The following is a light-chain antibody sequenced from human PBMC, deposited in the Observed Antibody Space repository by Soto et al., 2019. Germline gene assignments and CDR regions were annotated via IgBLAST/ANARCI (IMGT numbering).Light chain of an antibody. V-gene: IGKV1-5*01. J-gene: IGKJ1*01. CDR3: QQYNSYSWT. CDR1: QSITNW. Sequence: IQMTQSPSTLSASVGDRVTITCRASQSITNWLAWYQQKPGKAPKLLVYDASSLESGVPSRFSGSGSGTEFTLTISSLQPDDFATYYCQQYNSYSWTFGQGTKVDIK. CDR2: DAS.